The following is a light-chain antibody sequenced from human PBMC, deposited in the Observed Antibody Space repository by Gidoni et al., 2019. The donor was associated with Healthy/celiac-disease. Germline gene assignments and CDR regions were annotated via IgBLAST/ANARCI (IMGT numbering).Light chain of an antibody. Sequence: DIVMPQSPLSLPVPPGEPASISCRSSQSLLHSNGYNYLDWYLQKPGQSPQLLIYWGSNRAAGVPDRFSGSGSGTDFTLKISRVEAEDVGVYYCMQALQTPYTFXQXTKLEIK. J-gene: IGKJ2*01. CDR2: WGS. V-gene: IGKV2-28*01. CDR3: MQALQTPYT. CDR1: QSLLHSNGYNY.